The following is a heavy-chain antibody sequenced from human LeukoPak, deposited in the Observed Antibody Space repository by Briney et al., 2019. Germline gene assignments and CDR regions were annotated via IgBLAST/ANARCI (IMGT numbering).Heavy chain of an antibody. CDR3: ASLSRYCSSTSCYAGTELLFDY. V-gene: IGHV4-39*01. J-gene: IGHJ4*02. Sequence: PSETLSLTCTVSGGSISSSSYYWGWIRQPPGQGLEGVGSIYYSGSTYYNPSLKRRVPLSVHTSKNQFSRKLSPVTAADTAVYYGASLSRYCSSTSCYAGTELLFDYWGQGTLVTVSS. D-gene: IGHD2-2*01. CDR2: IYYSGST. CDR1: GGSISSSSYY.